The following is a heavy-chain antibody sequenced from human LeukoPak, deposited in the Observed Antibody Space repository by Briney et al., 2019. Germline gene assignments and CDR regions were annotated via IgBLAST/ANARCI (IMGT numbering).Heavy chain of an antibody. V-gene: IGHV3-7*02. CDR2: IKEDASEK. CDR1: GFTFSAYW. J-gene: IGHJ4*02. Sequence: PGGSLRLSCAASGFTFSAYWMSWVRQAPGKGLEWVANIKEDASEKYYVDSVKGRFTISRDNAKNSLYLQMNSLRAEDTAVYYCAVGYGSGRFYSYWGQGTLVAVSS. CDR3: AVGYGSGRFYSY. D-gene: IGHD3-10*01.